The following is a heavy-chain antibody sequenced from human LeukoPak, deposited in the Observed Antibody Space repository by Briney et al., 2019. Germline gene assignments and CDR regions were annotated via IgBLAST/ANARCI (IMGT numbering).Heavy chain of an antibody. D-gene: IGHD3-22*01. J-gene: IGHJ4*02. V-gene: IGHV3-48*04. Sequence: PGGSLRVSCAASGFTFSSFGLNWVRQAPGKGLEWISSISSSSSNKYYADSVKGRFTISRDNAKNSLYLQMNSLSAEDTALYYCAREGGYHYDTNAYRTFDYWGQGTLVTVSS. CDR3: AREGGYHYDTNAYRTFDY. CDR1: GFTFSSFG. CDR2: ISSSSSNK.